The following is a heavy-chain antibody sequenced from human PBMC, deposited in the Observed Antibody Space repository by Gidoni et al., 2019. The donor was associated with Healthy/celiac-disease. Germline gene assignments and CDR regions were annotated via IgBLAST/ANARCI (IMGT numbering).Heavy chain of an antibody. CDR3: ARDPRKYSSSPNWFDP. V-gene: IGHV1-2*02. Sequence: QVQLVQSGAEVKKPGASVKVSCKAYGYTFTGHYTHWVRQAPGQGLEWMGWSNPNSGGTNYAQKFQGRVTMTRDTSISTAYMELSRLRSDDTAVYYCARDPRKYSSSPNWFDPWGQGTLVTVSS. CDR1: GYTFTGHY. J-gene: IGHJ5*02. CDR2: SNPNSGGT. D-gene: IGHD6-6*01.